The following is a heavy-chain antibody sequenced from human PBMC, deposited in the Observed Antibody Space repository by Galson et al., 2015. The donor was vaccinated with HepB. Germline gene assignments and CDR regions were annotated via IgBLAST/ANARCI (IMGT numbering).Heavy chain of an antibody. V-gene: IGHV3-30*04. D-gene: IGHD3-9*01. CDR2: ISYDGSNK. CDR1: GFTFSSYA. J-gene: IGHJ4*02. CDR3: AKAGVVRYYDILPGYYNIYYFDY. Sequence: SLRLSCAASGFTFSSYATHWVRQAPGKGLEWVAVISYDGSNKYYADSVKGRFTISRDNSKNTVYLQMNSLRAEDTAVYFCAKAGVVRYYDILPGYYNIYYFDYWGQGTLVTVSS.